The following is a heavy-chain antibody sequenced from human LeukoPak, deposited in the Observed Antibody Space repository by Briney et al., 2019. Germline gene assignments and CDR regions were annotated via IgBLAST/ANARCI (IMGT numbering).Heavy chain of an antibody. CDR1: GFTFSSYA. V-gene: IGHV3-23*01. D-gene: IGHD6-13*01. J-gene: IGHJ5*02. CDR2: ISGSGGST. CDR3: ANPLWQQPEHNWFDP. Sequence: GGSLRLSCAASGFTFSSYALSWVRQAPGKGLEWASAISGSGGSTYYADSVKGRFTISRDNSKNTLYLQMNSLRAEDTAVYYCANPLWQQPEHNWFDPWGQGTLVTVSS.